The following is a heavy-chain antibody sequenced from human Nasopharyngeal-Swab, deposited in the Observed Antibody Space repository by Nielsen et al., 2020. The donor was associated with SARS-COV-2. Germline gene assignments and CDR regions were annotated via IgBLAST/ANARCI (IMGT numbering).Heavy chain of an antibody. J-gene: IGHJ6*02. V-gene: IGHV3-74*01. CDR3: ARDRIGVGMDV. Sequence: GESLKISCAASGFTFSSYWMHWVRQAPGKGPVWVSRINSDGSSTSYADSVKGRFTISRDNAKNTLYLQMNSLRAEDTAVYYCARDRIGVGMDVWGQGTTVTVSS. CDR1: GFTFSSYW. CDR2: INSDGSST. D-gene: IGHD2-15*01.